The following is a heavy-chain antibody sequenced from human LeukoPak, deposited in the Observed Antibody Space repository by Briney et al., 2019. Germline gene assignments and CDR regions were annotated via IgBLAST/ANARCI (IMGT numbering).Heavy chain of an antibody. D-gene: IGHD3-22*01. Sequence: GGSLRLSCAASGFTFSSYSMNWVRQAPGKWLEWVSSISSSSSYIYYADSVKGRFTISRDNAKTSLYLQMNSLRAEDTAVYYCARGHYYDSSGYYHYWGQGTLVTVSS. CDR3: ARGHYYDSSGYYHY. CDR2: ISSSSSYI. V-gene: IGHV3-21*01. CDR1: GFTFSSYS. J-gene: IGHJ4*02.